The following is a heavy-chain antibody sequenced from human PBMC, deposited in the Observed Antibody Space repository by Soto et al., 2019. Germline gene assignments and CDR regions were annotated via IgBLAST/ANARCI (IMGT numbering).Heavy chain of an antibody. V-gene: IGHV4-59*08. CDR3: ARHNPLCGGDCYSFDY. D-gene: IGHD2-21*02. Sequence: LETLPLTCTVSGGSISSYYWSWIRQPTGKGLEWIGYIYYSGSTNYNPSLKSRVTISVDTSKNQFSLKLSSVTAADTAVYYCARHNPLCGGDCYSFDYWGQGTLVTVSS. CDR1: GGSISSYY. J-gene: IGHJ4*02. CDR2: IYYSGST.